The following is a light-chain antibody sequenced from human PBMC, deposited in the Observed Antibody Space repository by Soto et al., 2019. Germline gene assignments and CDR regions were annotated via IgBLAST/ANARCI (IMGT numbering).Light chain of an antibody. J-gene: IGKJ5*01. Sequence: EGVLTQSPGTLSLSPGERATLSCRASQSVSTSFLAWYQQKPGQAPRLLIYDASNRATGIPARFSGSGSGADFTLTISSLEPEDFAVYYCQQRSNWSITFGQGTRLEIK. CDR3: QQRSNWSIT. V-gene: IGKV3D-20*02. CDR1: QSVSTSF. CDR2: DAS.